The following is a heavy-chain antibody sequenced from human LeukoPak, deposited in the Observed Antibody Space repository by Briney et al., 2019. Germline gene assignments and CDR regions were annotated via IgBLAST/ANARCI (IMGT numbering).Heavy chain of an antibody. D-gene: IGHD1-1*01. CDR2: INHRGNT. J-gene: IGHJ4*02. CDR1: GGSFSGNY. CDR3: ARVPESVGIKYFDS. V-gene: IGHV4-34*01. Sequence: SETLSLTCAVYGGSFSGNYWSWVRQPPGKGLEWIGEINHRGNTNYNPSLKSRVTISVDTSKNQFSLKLRSVTAADTAVYYCARVPESVGIKYFDSWGQGTQVTVSS.